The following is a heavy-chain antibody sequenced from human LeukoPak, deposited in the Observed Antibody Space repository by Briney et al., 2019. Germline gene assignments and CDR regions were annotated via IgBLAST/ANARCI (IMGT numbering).Heavy chain of an antibody. CDR3: AGTTCLRCGYCSTNF. Sequence: GGSLRLPCTPSIFLFSHYHNSWIRQAPGKGLEWVSYISSSSDYTNCADSVKGRFTISRDNAKNSLYLQMNSLRAEDTAVYYCAGTTCLRCGYCSTNFWGQGTLVTVSS. V-gene: IGHV3-11*03. D-gene: IGHD2-2*01. CDR2: ISSSSDYT. CDR1: IFLFSHYH. J-gene: IGHJ4*02.